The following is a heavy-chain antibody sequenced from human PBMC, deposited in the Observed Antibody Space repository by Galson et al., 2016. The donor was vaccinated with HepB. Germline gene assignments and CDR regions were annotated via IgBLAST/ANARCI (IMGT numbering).Heavy chain of an antibody. CDR2: IWYDGSNK. V-gene: IGHV3-33*01. J-gene: IGHJ6*02. CDR1: GFTFSSYG. D-gene: IGHD4/OR15-4a*01. CDR3: ARDSLTGANFDYYYYGMDV. Sequence: SLRLSCAASGFTFSSYGMHWVRQAPGKGLEWVAVIWYDGSNKYYADSVKGRFTISRDNSKDTLSLQMQSLRAEDTAVYYCARDSLTGANFDYYYYGMDVWGQGTTVTVSS.